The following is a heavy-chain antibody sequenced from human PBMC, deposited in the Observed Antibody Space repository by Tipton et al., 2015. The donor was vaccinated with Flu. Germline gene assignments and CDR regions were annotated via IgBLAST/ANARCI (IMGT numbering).Heavy chain of an antibody. D-gene: IGHD3-16*01. Sequence: TLSLTCTVSGGSTSYNYWSWIRQPPGKGLEWIGYVYDSGSTNYNPSLKSRVTISVDTSKNQFSLKLSSVTAADTAFYYCAHLGGHGAFDIWGQGTMVTVSS. J-gene: IGHJ3*02. V-gene: IGHV4-59*01. CDR2: VYDSGST. CDR3: AHLGGHGAFDI. CDR1: GGSTSYNY.